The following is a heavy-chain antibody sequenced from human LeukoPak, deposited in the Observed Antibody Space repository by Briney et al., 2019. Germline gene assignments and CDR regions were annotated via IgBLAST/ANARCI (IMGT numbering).Heavy chain of an antibody. CDR3: ARYCSGGSCYSNDAFDI. J-gene: IGHJ3*02. CDR1: GYTFTRYD. V-gene: IGHV1-8*03. D-gene: IGHD2-15*01. Sequence: ASVKVSCKASGYTFTRYDINWVRQATGQGFEWMGWMNPNSGNTGYAQKFQGRVTITRNTSTSTAYMELSRLRSDDTAVYYCARYCSGGSCYSNDAFDIGGQGKMVTVSS. CDR2: MNPNSGNT.